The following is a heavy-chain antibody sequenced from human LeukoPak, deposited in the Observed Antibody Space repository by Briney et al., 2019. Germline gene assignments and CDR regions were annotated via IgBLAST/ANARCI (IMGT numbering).Heavy chain of an antibody. CDR2: ISWNSGSI. CDR1: GFTFDDYA. D-gene: IGHD3-16*01. CDR3: VKAYGY. J-gene: IGHJ4*02. Sequence: GGSLRLSCAASGFTFDDYAMHWVRQAPGKGPEWVSGISWNSGSIGYADSVKGRFTISRDNAKNSLYLQMNSLRAEDTALYYCVKAYGYWGQGTLVTVSS. V-gene: IGHV3-9*01.